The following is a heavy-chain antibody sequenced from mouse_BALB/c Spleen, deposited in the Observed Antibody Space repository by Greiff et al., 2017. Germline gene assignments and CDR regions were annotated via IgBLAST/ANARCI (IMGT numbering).Heavy chain of an antibody. J-gene: IGHJ2*01. CDR1: GFTFSSFG. D-gene: IGHD1-2*01. CDR3: ARSSYYGYNFDY. CDR2: ISSGSSTI. V-gene: IGHV5-17*02. Sequence: EVHLVESGGGLVQPGGSRKLSCAASGFTFSSFGMHWVRQAPEKGLEWVAYISSGSSTIYYADTVKGRFTISRDNPKNTLFLQMTSLRSEDTAMYYCARSSYYGYNFDYWGQGTTLTVSS.